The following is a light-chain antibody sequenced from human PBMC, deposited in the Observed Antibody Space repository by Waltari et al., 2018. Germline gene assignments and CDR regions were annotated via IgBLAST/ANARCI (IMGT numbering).Light chain of an antibody. CDR3: SSYSDSTTHDVV. V-gene: IGLV2-14*03. CDR2: DLP. CDR1: SSDIGGYNY. J-gene: IGLJ2*01. Sequence: QSALTQPASVSGSPGQSISISCTGTSSDIGGYNYVSWYQQLPGRAPKLMIYDLPRRPSGVSDRFSGSKSGNTASLTISGLQAEDEADYYCSSYSDSTTHDVVFGGGTQLTVL.